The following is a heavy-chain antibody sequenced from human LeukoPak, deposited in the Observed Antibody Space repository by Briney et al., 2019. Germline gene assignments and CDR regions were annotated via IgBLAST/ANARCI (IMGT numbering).Heavy chain of an antibody. CDR3: VRGLYDSSTYRAFHI. D-gene: IGHD3-22*01. V-gene: IGHV4-4*07. CDR1: GGSISSYS. Sequence: SETLSLTCTVSGGSISSYSWSWIRLPAGKGLEWIGRIYTSGSTNSNPSLKSRVTMSVDTPKNQFSLMLSSVTAADTAVYYCVRGLYDSSTYRAFHIWGQGTMVTVSS. J-gene: IGHJ3*02. CDR2: IYTSGST.